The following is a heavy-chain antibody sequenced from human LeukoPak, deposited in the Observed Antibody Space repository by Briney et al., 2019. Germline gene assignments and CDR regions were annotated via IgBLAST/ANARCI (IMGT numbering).Heavy chain of an antibody. CDR3: AKGLGYNWFDP. D-gene: IGHD2-2*03. CDR1: GFTFSSYS. V-gene: IGHV3-23*01. J-gene: IGHJ5*02. Sequence: PGGSLTLSCAASGFTFSSYSMSWVRQAPGKGLEWISAISGSGGSTYYADSVKGRFTISRDNSKNTLYLQRNRLRAQDTAVYYCAKGLGYNWFDPWGEGTLVSVSS. CDR2: ISGSGGST.